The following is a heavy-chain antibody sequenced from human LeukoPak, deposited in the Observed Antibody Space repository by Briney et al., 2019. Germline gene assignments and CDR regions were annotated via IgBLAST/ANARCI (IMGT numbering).Heavy chain of an antibody. CDR2: IIPIFGTA. CDR3: ARDQGIAAAGTFYCFDY. J-gene: IGHJ4*02. V-gene: IGHV1-69*05. CDR1: GGTFSSYA. Sequence: SVKVSCKASGGTFSSYAISWVRQAPGQGLEWMGRIIPIFGTANYAQKFQGRVTITTDESTSTAYMELSSLRSEDTAVYYCARDQGIAAAGTFYCFDYWGQGTLVTLSS. D-gene: IGHD6-13*01.